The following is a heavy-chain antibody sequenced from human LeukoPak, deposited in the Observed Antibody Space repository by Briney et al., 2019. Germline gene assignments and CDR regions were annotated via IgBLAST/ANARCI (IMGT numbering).Heavy chain of an antibody. Sequence: PGGSLRLSCAASGFTFSGHWMSWVRQAPGKGLEWVANINQGGSDKYYVDSVKGRFTISRDNANNLLYLQMNSLRGEDTAVYYCTRDRSRAEDVWGQGTLVTVSS. J-gene: IGHJ4*02. CDR3: TRDRSRAEDV. CDR2: INQGGSDK. V-gene: IGHV3-7*01. D-gene: IGHD1-14*01. CDR1: GFTFSGHW.